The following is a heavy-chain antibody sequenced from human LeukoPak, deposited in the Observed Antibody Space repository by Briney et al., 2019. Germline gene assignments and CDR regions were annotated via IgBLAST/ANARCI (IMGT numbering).Heavy chain of an antibody. CDR2: INTNTGNP. D-gene: IGHD1-26*01. CDR1: GYTFTSYG. J-gene: IGHJ4*02. V-gene: IGHV7-4-1*02. Sequence: ASVKVSCKASGYTFTSYGISWVRQAPGQGLEWMGWINTNTGNPTYAQGFTGRFVFSLDTSVSTAYLQISSLKAEDTAVYYCARAERFDPSGSLDYWGQGTLVTVSS. CDR3: ARAERFDPSGSLDY.